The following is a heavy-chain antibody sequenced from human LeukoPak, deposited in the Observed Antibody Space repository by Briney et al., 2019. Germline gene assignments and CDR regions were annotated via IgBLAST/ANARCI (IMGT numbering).Heavy chain of an antibody. CDR1: GYTFTSYG. CDR3: ARDFPGIAMAGTFDY. V-gene: IGHV1-18*01. J-gene: IGHJ4*02. Sequence: ASVKVSCKASGYTFTSYGISWVRQAPGQGVEWMGWISAYNGDTNYAQKLQGRVTMTTDTSTNTAYMELRSLRSDDTAVYYCARDFPGIAMAGTFDYWGQGTLVTVSS. D-gene: IGHD6-19*01. CDR2: ISAYNGDT.